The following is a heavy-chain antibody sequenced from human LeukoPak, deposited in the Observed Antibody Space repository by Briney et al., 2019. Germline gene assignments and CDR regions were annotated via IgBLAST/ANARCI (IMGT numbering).Heavy chain of an antibody. CDR1: GYRFTNYR. CDR2: ISAYNGNT. D-gene: IGHD1-20*01. Sequence: ASVKVSFKASGYRFTNYRISWVRQAPGQGLEWMGWISAYNGNTNYAQKLHGRVTMTTDTSTSTVYMELRSLQSNDTAVYYCARASTHRYNWKSGQLNDAFDIWGQGTMVTVSS. J-gene: IGHJ3*02. CDR3: ARASTHRYNWKSGQLNDAFDI. V-gene: IGHV1-18*01.